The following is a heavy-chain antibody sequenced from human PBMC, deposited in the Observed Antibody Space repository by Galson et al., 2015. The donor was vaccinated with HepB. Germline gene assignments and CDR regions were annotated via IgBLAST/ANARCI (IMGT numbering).Heavy chain of an antibody. CDR1: GFSLSTSGMC. CDR2: IDWDDDK. V-gene: IGHV2-70*11. D-gene: IGHD1-26*01. Sequence: PALVKPTQTLTLTCTFSGFSLSTSGMCVSWIRQPPGKALEWLARIDWDDDKYYSTSLKTRLTISKDTSKNQVVLTMTNMDPVDTAMYYCAGGSYYAADYWGQGTLVTVSS. CDR3: AGGSYYAADY. J-gene: IGHJ4*02.